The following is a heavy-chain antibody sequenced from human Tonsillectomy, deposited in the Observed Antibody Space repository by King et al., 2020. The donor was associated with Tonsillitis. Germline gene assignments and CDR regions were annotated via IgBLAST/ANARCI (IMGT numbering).Heavy chain of an antibody. CDR2: ISYDGSRK. CDR3: ARERLYSSGWGIDY. D-gene: IGHD6-25*01. Sequence: VQLVESGGGVVQPGRSLRLSCAASGFTFRNYGMHWVRQAPGKGLDWVAVISYDGSRKNYADSVKGRFAISRDNSNSTVYLQVNSLSAEDTALYYCARERLYSSGWGIDYWGQGTPVTVSS. V-gene: IGHV3-33*05. CDR1: GFTFRNYG. J-gene: IGHJ4*02.